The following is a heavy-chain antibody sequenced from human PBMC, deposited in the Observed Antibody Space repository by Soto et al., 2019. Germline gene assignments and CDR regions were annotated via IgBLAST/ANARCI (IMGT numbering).Heavy chain of an antibody. J-gene: IGHJ3*02. CDR1: GFTFSSYD. V-gene: IGHV3-13*04. CDR2: IGTAGDT. CDR3: ARFTVTRGIDI. D-gene: IGHD4-17*01. Sequence: EVQLVESGGGLVQPGGSLRLSCAASGFTFSSYDMHWVRQATGKGLEWVSAIGTAGDTYYPGSVKGRFTISRENAKNSLYLKMNSRRAGNTAVYYCARFTVTRGIDIGGKGTMVTVSS.